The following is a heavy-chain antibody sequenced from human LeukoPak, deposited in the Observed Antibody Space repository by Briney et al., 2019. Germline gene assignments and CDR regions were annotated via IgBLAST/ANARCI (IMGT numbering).Heavy chain of an antibody. Sequence: TGGSLRLSCAASGFTVSSNYMSWVRQAPGKGLEWVSVIYSGGSTYYADSVKGRFTISRDNSKNTLYLQMNSLRAEDTAVYYCARSIPLGLDYGDTHWFDYWGQGTLVTVSS. J-gene: IGHJ4*02. CDR1: GFTVSSNY. CDR2: IYSGGST. CDR3: ARSIPLGLDYGDTHWFDY. V-gene: IGHV3-66*01. D-gene: IGHD4-17*01.